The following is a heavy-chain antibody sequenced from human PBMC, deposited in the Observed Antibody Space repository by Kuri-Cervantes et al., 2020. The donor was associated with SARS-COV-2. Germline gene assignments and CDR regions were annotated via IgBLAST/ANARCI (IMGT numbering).Heavy chain of an antibody. D-gene: IGHD5-24*01. V-gene: IGHV4-4*02. J-gene: IGHJ5*02. CDR1: GVSISSSTL. CDR2: IHHIGST. CDR3: AKGSRTTSHVRYMEP. Sequence: SESLSLTCTVSGVSISSSTLWSWVRQSPGQGLEWIGEIHHIGSTNYNPALKSRVTMSLDKSKNQFSLHLKSVTAADTAVYYCAKGSRTTSHVRYMEPWGQGILVTVSS.